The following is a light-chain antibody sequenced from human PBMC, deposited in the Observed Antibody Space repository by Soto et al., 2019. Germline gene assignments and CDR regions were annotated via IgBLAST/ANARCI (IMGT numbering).Light chain of an antibody. Sequence: EIVLTQSPGTLSLSPGERATLSCRASQSVSSSYLAWYQQKPGQAPRLRIYDASNRATGIPARLSGSGSGTDFTLTISSMQPDDFATYYCQQYNSFSTFGQGTKVDIK. J-gene: IGKJ1*01. CDR2: DAS. CDR3: QQYNSFST. V-gene: IGKV3-20*01. CDR1: QSVSSSY.